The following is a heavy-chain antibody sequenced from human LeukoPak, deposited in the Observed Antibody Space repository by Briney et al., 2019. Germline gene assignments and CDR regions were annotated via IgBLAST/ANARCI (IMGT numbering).Heavy chain of an antibody. V-gene: IGHV3-48*02. CDR2: ISSSSSTI. CDR3: AGDYGSHGEYFDY. D-gene: IGHD3-10*01. Sequence: GSLRLSCAASGFIFSNYNMNWVRQAPGKGLEWVSYISSSSSTIYYADSVKGRFAISRDNAKNSVYLQMDSLRDEDTAVYYCAGDYGSHGEYFDYWGQGTPVTVSS. CDR1: GFIFSNYN. J-gene: IGHJ4*02.